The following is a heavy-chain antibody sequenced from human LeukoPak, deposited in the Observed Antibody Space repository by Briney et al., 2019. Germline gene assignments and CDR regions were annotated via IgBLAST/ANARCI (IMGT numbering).Heavy chain of an antibody. J-gene: IGHJ2*01. CDR3: ARWGSSWYLVGYWYFDL. D-gene: IGHD6-13*01. CDR2: ISGSGGSA. CDR1: GFTFSRYA. Sequence: GGSLRLSCAASGFTFSRYAMSWVRQAPGKGLEGVSVISGSGGSAYNADSVKGRFTIPRDNSKNTLYLQMNSLRAEDTAVYYCARWGSSWYLVGYWYFDLWGRGTLVTVSS. V-gene: IGHV3-23*01.